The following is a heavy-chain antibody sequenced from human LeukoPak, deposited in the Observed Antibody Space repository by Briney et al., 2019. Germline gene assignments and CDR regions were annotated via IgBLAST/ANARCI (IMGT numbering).Heavy chain of an antibody. CDR2: ISAGSGNT. Sequence: GGSLRLSCAASGFTFSTYAMSWVRQAPGKGLEWVSTISAGSGNTYYAASVKGRFTISTDNSKNTAYLQMNSLRVEDTALYYCARSVPDYTRFDFWGQGALVTVSS. J-gene: IGHJ4*02. CDR3: ARSVPDYTRFDF. CDR1: GFTFSTYA. D-gene: IGHD4-11*01. V-gene: IGHV3-23*01.